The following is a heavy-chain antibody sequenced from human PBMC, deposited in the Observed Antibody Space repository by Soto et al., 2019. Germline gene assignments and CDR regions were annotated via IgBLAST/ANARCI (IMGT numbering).Heavy chain of an antibody. Sequence: QLQLQESGPGLVKPSGTLSLTCVVSGGSISSSNWWSWVRQPPGKGLEWIGEIYHTGSTKYNPPLKIRVTISVDESKNQFSLRLSSVTAADTAVYYCARGSNWFDPWGQGTLVTVSS. V-gene: IGHV4-4*02. CDR2: IYHTGST. J-gene: IGHJ5*02. CDR3: ARGSNWFDP. CDR1: GGSISSSNW.